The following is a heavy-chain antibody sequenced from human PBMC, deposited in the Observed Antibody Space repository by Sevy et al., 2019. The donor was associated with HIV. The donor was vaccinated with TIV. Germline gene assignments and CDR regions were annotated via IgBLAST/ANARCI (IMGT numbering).Heavy chain of an antibody. CDR1: GYTFTSYG. V-gene: IGHV1-18*04. Sequence: ASVKVSCKASGYTFTSYGISWVRQAPGQGLEWMGWISAYNDNTNYAQMLQGRVTITIDTSTTTAYMELRSLRSDDTVIYYCARDPAAAGTRWFDPWGQGTLVTVSS. J-gene: IGHJ5*02. CDR2: ISAYNDNT. D-gene: IGHD6-13*01. CDR3: ARDPAAAGTRWFDP.